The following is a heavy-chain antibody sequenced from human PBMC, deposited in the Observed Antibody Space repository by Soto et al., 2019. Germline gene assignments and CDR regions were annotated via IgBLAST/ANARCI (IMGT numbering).Heavy chain of an antibody. CDR1: GYTLTGYY. CDR3: ARDSGYCSGGSCYEPHFDY. CDR2: INPNSGGT. D-gene: IGHD2-15*01. Sequence: GASVKVSCKASGYTLTGYYMHWVRQAPGQGLEWMGWINPNSGGTNYAQKFQGWVTMTRDTSISTAYMELSRLGSDDTAVYYCARDSGYCSGGSCYEPHFDYWGQGTLVTVS. J-gene: IGHJ4*02. V-gene: IGHV1-2*04.